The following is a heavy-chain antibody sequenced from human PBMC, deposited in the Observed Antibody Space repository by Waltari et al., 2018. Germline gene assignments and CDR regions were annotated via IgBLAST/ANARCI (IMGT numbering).Heavy chain of an antibody. CDR2: LAYDGSNE. CDR1: GFTFRSSG. V-gene: IGHV3-30*18. J-gene: IGHJ6*02. D-gene: IGHD6-6*01. Sequence: QVQLVESGGGVVQPGRSLRLAWAAVGFTFRSSGFHGSRRAPGKGLEWGAVLAYDGSNEYYADSVKGRFTTSRDNSKNTLSLQMNSLRAEDTAVYYCAEDSVAGRRGYYDYYGMDVWGQGTTVTVSS. CDR3: AEDSVAGRRGYYDYYGMDV.